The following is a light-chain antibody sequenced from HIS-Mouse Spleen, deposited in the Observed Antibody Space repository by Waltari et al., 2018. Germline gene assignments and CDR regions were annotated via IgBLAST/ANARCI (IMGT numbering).Light chain of an antibody. CDR3: CSYAGSSTWV. J-gene: IGLJ3*02. Sequence: QSALTQPASVSGSPGQSITISGTGTSRDVGSYNLLSWYQQHPGKAPKLMIYEGSKRPSGVSNRFSGSKSGNTASLTISGLQAEDEADYYCCSYAGSSTWVFGGGTKLTVL. CDR1: SRDVGSYNL. CDR2: EGS. V-gene: IGLV2-23*01.